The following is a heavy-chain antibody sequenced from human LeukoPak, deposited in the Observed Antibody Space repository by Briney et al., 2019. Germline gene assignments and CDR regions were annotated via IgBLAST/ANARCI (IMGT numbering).Heavy chain of an antibody. V-gene: IGHV3-30-3*01. D-gene: IGHD3-22*01. J-gene: IGHJ4*02. CDR1: GFTFSSYA. Sequence: PGGSPRLSCAASGFTFSSYAMHWVRQAPGKGLEWVAVISYDGSNKYYADSVKGRFTISRDNSKNTLYLQMNSLRAEDTAVYYCAGNTYYYDSSGLNWGQGTLVTVSS. CDR2: ISYDGSNK. CDR3: AGNTYYYDSSGLN.